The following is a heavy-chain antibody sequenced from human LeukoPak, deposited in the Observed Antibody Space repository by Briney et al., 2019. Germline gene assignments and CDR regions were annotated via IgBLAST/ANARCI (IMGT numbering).Heavy chain of an antibody. D-gene: IGHD2-2*01. V-gene: IGHV1-2*02. J-gene: IGHJ5*02. Sequence: ASVKVSCKASGYTFTGYYMHWVRQAPGQGLEWKGWINPNSGGTNYAQKFQGRVTMTRDTSISTAYMELSRLRTDDTAVYYCARVLHCSSTSCYDNWFDPWGQGTLVTVSS. CDR2: INPNSGGT. CDR3: ARVLHCSSTSCYDNWFDP. CDR1: GYTFTGYY.